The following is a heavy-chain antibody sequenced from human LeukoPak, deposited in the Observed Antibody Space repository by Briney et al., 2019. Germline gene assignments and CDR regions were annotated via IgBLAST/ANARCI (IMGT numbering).Heavy chain of an antibody. V-gene: IGHV4-39*01. J-gene: IGHJ3*02. CDR3: ARLYSFDWLPHGAFDI. D-gene: IGHD3-9*01. CDR2: VYYTGTT. CDR1: GGSIRRENYF. Sequence: ASETLSLTCTFSGGSIRRENYFWGWIRQSPGKGLEWIGNVYYTGTTYYNPSLKSRVIISVDTSMNQFSLKLSSVTAADTSVYYCARLYSFDWLPHGAFDIWGQGTVVTVSS.